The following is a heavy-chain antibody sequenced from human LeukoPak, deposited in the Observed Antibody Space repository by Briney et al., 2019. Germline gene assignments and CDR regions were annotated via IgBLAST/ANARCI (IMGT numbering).Heavy chain of an antibody. Sequence: SGGSLRLSCAASGFTFSSYWMSWVRQAPGKGLEWVANIKQDGSEIYYVDSVKGRFTISRDNAKNSLYLQMNSLRAEDTAVYYCARRSPYSSSRIPDYWGQGTLVTVSS. CDR2: IKQDGSEI. CDR1: GFTFSSYW. CDR3: ARRSPYSSSRIPDY. D-gene: IGHD6-6*01. V-gene: IGHV3-7*01. J-gene: IGHJ4*02.